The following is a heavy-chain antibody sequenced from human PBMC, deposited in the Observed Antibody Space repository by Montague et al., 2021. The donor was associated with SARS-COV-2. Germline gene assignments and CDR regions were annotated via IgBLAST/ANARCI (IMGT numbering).Heavy chain of an antibody. CDR2: VSHSGDTT. D-gene: IGHD4-11*01. Sequence: SLRLSCAASGFIFSDYYMTWIRQAPGKGLEWVSTVSHSGDTTYYADSVKGWFTISRDNSKTTLDLQMNSLRAEDTAIYYCAKHMTTGLHAFHIWGQGTMVTVSS. J-gene: IGHJ3*02. V-gene: IGHV3-23*01. CDR1: GFIFSDYY. CDR3: AKHMTTGLHAFHI.